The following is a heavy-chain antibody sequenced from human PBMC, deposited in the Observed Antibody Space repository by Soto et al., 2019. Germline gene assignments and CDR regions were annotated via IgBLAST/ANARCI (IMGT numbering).Heavy chain of an antibody. CDR3: ARGSSGWYGSIIY. J-gene: IGHJ4*02. CDR1: GYTFTSYY. D-gene: IGHD6-19*01. CDR2: ISANSGNT. V-gene: IGHV1-18*04. Sequence: GASVKVSCKASGYTFTSYYMHWVRQAPGQGLEWMGWISANSGNTNYAQNLQGRVTLTTDTSTSTAYMELRSLSSDDTALYYCARGSSGWYGSIIYWGQGTLVTVSS.